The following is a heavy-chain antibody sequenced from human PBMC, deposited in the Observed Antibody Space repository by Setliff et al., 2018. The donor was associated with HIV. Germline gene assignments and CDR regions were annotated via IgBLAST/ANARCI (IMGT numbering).Heavy chain of an antibody. V-gene: IGHV4-34*01. Sequence: SETLSLTCAVYGGSFSGYYWSWIRQPPGKGLEWIGEINHSGSTNYNPSLKSRVTISVDTSKNQFSLKLNSVTAADTAVYYCARQGAVTGHSFDSWGQGIVVTVSS. D-gene: IGHD6-19*01. CDR2: INHSGST. CDR3: ARQGAVTGHSFDS. CDR1: GGSFSGYY. J-gene: IGHJ4*02.